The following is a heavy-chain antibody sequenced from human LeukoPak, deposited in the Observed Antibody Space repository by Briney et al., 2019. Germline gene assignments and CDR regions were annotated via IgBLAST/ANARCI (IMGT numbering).Heavy chain of an antibody. CDR2: MNPNSGNT. Sequence: ASVKVSCKASGYTFPSYVINGVRQATGQGLEWMGWMNPNSGNTGYAQKFQGRDNKTKNTSISTAYMELSSLRSEDTAVYYCARGRGIAAAGDFDYWGQGTLVIVSS. D-gene: IGHD6-13*01. V-gene: IGHV1-8*01. CDR3: ARGRGIAAAGDFDY. CDR1: GYTFPSYV. J-gene: IGHJ4*02.